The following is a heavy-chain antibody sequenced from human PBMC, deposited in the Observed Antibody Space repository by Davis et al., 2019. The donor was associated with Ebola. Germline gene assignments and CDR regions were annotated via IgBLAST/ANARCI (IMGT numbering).Heavy chain of an antibody. CDR3: ARQGSGTLDY. D-gene: IGHD3-10*01. CDR1: GFTVSSNY. J-gene: IGHJ4*02. CDR2: IYSGGST. V-gene: IGHV3-66*02. Sequence: GESLKISCAASGFTVSSNYMSWVRQAPGKGLEWVSVIYSGGSTYYADSVKGRFTISRDNSKNTLYLQMNSLRHEDTAVYYCARQGSGTLDYWGQGTLVTVSS.